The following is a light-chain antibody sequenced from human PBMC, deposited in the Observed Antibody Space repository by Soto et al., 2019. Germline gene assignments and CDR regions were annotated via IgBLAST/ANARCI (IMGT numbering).Light chain of an antibody. CDR2: DAS. J-gene: IGKJ5*01. CDR1: QSVSSY. V-gene: IGKV3-11*01. Sequence: EIVLTQSPGTLSLSPGERATLSCRASQSVSSYLAWYQQKPGQAPRLLIYDASNRATGIPARFSGSGSGTDFTLTISSLEPEDFAVYYCQQYGSSLTFGQGTRLEIK. CDR3: QQYGSSLT.